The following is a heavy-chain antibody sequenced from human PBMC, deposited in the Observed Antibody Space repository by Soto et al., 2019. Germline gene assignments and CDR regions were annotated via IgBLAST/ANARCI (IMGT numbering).Heavy chain of an antibody. CDR2: IYYSGST. Sequence: QVQLQESGPGLVKPSQTLSLTCTVSGASISSGDYYWSWIRQPPGKGLEWIGYIYYSGSTYYNPSLKSRXXIXVXXSKNQFSLKLTSVTAADTAVYYCARELLINTWFDPWGQGPLVTVSS. CDR1: GASISSGDYY. V-gene: IGHV4-30-4*01. D-gene: IGHD2-8*01. CDR3: ARELLINTWFDP. J-gene: IGHJ5*02.